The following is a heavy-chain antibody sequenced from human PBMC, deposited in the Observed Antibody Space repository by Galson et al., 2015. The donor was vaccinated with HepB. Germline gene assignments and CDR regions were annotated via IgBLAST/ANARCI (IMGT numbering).Heavy chain of an antibody. Sequence: SVKVSCKASGYTFTSYYMHWVRQAPGQGLEWMGLINPAGGSTNYAQKFQGRVTVTRDTSTSTVYMELSSLRSEDTAVYYCARGDGGTNDYWGQGTLATVSS. CDR3: ARGDGGTNDY. J-gene: IGHJ4*02. D-gene: IGHD3-16*01. CDR1: GYTFTSYY. CDR2: INPAGGST. V-gene: IGHV1-46*01.